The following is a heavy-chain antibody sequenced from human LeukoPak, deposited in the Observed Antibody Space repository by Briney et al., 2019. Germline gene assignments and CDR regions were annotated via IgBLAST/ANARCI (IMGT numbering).Heavy chain of an antibody. CDR1: GGSSSNYY. CDR3: ARGSGSYRPLYFFDY. J-gene: IGHJ4*02. CDR2: IYTSGST. Sequence: PSETLSLTCSVSGGSSSNYYWSWIRQPAGKGLEWIGRIYTSGSTNYNPSLKSRVTMSVDTSQKEVSLTLTSMTAADTAVYFCARGSGSYRPLYFFDYWGQGTLVTVSS. D-gene: IGHD1-26*01. V-gene: IGHV4-4*07.